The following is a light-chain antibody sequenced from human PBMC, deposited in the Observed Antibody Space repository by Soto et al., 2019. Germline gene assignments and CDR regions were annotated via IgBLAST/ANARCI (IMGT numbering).Light chain of an antibody. CDR3: QQYGSSPLT. V-gene: IGKV3-20*01. Sequence: EIELTQSPGTLSLSPGDRATLSCGPSQSVSSSYLAWYQQKPGRAPRLLIYGASSRATGIPDRFSGSGSGTDCSLTISRLEPEDVAVYYCQQYGSSPLTLGGGTKVDIK. CDR2: GAS. J-gene: IGKJ4*01. CDR1: QSVSSSY.